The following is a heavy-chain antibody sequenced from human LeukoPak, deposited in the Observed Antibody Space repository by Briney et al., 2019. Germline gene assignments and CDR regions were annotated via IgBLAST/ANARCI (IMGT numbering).Heavy chain of an antibody. J-gene: IGHJ3*02. CDR3: ALEDHVWGSYRPGGDAFDI. V-gene: IGHV3-23*01. Sequence: GGSLRLSCAASGFTFSSYAMSWVRQAPGKGLEWVSAISGSGGSTYYADSVKGRFTISRDNSKNTLYLQMNSLRAEDTAVYYCALEDHVWGSYRPGGDAFDIWGQGTMVTVSS. CDR1: GFTFSSYA. CDR2: ISGSGGST. D-gene: IGHD3-16*02.